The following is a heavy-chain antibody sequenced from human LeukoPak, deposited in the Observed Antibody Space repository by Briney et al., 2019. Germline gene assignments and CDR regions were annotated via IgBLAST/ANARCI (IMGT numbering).Heavy chain of an antibody. J-gene: IGHJ4*02. CDR3: TTALAYYYDSSGYSSFDY. D-gene: IGHD3-22*01. V-gene: IGHV3-15*01. CDR2: IKSETDGGTT. CDR1: GFTFSNAW. Sequence: GGSRRLSCAASGFTFSNAWMSWVRQAPGKGLEWVGRIKSETDGGTTDYAAPVKGRFTISRDDSKNTLYLQMNSLKTEDTAVYYCTTALAYYYDSSGYSSFDYWGQGTLVTVSS.